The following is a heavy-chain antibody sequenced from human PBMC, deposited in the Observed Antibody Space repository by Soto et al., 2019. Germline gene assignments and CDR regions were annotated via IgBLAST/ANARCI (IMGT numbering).Heavy chain of an antibody. Sequence: EVQLVESGGGLVQPGGSLRLSCAASGFTFSGYSLNWVRQAPGKGLEWVSYISGTSSTIYYADSVEGRFTISRDNAKNSLYLQMNSLTAEDTAVYYCARDRAEDYWGQGTLVTVSS. CDR1: GFTFSGYS. V-gene: IGHV3-48*01. CDR2: ISGTSSTI. J-gene: IGHJ4*02. CDR3: ARDRAEDY.